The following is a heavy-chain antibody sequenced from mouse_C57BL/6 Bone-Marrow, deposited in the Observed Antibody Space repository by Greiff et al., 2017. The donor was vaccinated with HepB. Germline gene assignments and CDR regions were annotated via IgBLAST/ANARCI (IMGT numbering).Heavy chain of an antibody. Sequence: EVKLMESGGGLVQPGGSMKLSCAASGFTFSDAWMDWVRQSPEKGLEWVAEIRNKANNHATYYAESVKGRFTISRDDSNSSVYLQMNSLRAEDTGIYYCTRPLTSHFDYWGQGTTLTVSS. J-gene: IGHJ2*01. CDR3: TRPLTSHFDY. CDR2: IRNKANNHAT. CDR1: GFTFSDAW. V-gene: IGHV6-6*01. D-gene: IGHD5-1*01.